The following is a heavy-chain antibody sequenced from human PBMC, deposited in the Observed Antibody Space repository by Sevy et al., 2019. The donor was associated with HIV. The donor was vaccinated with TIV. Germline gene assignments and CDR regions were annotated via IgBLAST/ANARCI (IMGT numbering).Heavy chain of an antibody. CDR1: GFTFSRYT. CDR2: FCFGDGTM. CDR3: VREGCTKPHDY. V-gene: IGHV3-23*01. Sequence: GGSLRLSCAASGFTFSRYTMTWVRQAPGKGLEWVSTFCFGDGTMNYADSAKGRFTISRDNSKNTLYLQMNSPRAEDTAIYYCVREGCTKPHDYWGQGTLVTVSS. J-gene: IGHJ4*02. D-gene: IGHD2-8*01.